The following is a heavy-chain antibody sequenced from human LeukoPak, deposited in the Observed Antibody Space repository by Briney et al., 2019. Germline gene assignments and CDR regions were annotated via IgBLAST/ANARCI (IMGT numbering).Heavy chain of an antibody. CDR3: ARALPSGSPSLVNWFDP. V-gene: IGHV4-59*01. D-gene: IGHD3-10*01. CDR2: IYYSGST. CDR1: GGSISSYY. J-gene: IGHJ5*02. Sequence: SETLSLTCTVSGGSISSYYWSWIRQPPGKGLEWIGYIYYSGSTNYKPSLKSRVTISVDTSKNQFSLKLSSVTAADTAVYYGARALPSGSPSLVNWFDPWGQGTLVTVSS.